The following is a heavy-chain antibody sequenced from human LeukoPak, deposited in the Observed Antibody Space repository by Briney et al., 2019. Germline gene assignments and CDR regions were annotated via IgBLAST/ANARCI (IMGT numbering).Heavy chain of an antibody. CDR2: IYPGDSDT. Sequence: GESLKISCQVSGYIFTSSWIGWVRQLPGKGLEWMGIIYPGDSDTRYSPSFQGQVTISADKSITTAYLQWSSLKASDTAMYYCARQAGSIYDSSGYPDYWGQGTLVTVSS. D-gene: IGHD3-22*01. J-gene: IGHJ4*02. CDR3: ARQAGSIYDSSGYPDY. CDR1: GYIFTSSW. V-gene: IGHV5-51*01.